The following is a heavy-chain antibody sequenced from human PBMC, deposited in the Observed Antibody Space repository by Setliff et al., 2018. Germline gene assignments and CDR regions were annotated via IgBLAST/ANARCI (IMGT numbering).Heavy chain of an antibody. Sequence: PSETLSLTCSVYGASFNTYYGSWIRQPPGKGLEWIGEVNRYGSGDYNPSLESRVTISVDTSKKEFSLTLTSVTAADTALYYCRQAVVGRDVFDVWGQGTMVTVSS. CDR3: RQAVVGRDVFDV. CDR1: GASFNTYY. D-gene: IGHD1-1*01. J-gene: IGHJ3*01. CDR2: VNRYGSG. V-gene: IGHV4-34*01.